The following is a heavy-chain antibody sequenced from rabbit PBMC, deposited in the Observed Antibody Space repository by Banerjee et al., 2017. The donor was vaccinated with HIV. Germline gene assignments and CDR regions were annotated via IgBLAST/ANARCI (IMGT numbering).Heavy chain of an antibody. CDR2: INSNTGNT. V-gene: IGHV1S40*01. CDR1: GFTLSNYW. Sequence: QSLEESGGDLVKPGASLTLTCKASGFTLSNYWICWVRQAPGKGLEWIACINSNTGNTVYATWAKGPFTISKTSSTTVTLQMTSLTAADTATYFCVRGSDDYDARLHVWGPGTLVTVS. D-gene: IGHD2-1*01. J-gene: IGHJ3*01. CDR3: VRGSDDYDARLHV.